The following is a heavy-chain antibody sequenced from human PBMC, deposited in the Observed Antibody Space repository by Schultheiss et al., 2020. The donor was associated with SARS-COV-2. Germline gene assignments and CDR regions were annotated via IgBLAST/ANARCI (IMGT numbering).Heavy chain of an antibody. CDR3: ATLRYDFWSGPNWFDP. CDR1: GGSFSGYY. D-gene: IGHD3-3*01. V-gene: IGHV4-34*01. CDR2: INHSGST. Sequence: SETLSLTCAVYGGSFSGYYWIWIRQPPGKGLEWIGEINHSGSTNYNPSLKSRVTISVDTSKNQFSLKLSSVTAADTAVYYCATLRYDFWSGPNWFDPWGQGTLVTVSS. J-gene: IGHJ5*02.